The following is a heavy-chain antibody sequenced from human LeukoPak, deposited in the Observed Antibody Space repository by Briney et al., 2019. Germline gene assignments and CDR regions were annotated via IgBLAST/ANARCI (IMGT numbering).Heavy chain of an antibody. Sequence: GGSLRLSCAASGFTFSSYWMSWVRQAPGKGLEWVSVIYSGGSTYYADSVKGRFTISRDNSKNTLYLQMNSLRAEDTAVYYCARDPPTQVRGWGQGTLVTVSS. V-gene: IGHV3-53*01. D-gene: IGHD3-16*01. CDR2: IYSGGST. CDR3: ARDPPTQVRG. CDR1: GFTFSSYW. J-gene: IGHJ4*02.